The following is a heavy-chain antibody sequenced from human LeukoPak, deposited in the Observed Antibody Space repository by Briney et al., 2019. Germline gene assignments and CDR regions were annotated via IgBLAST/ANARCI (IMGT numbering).Heavy chain of an antibody. D-gene: IGHD3-22*01. V-gene: IGHV3-20*04. CDR2: IKWNGGST. J-gene: IGHJ4*02. Sequence: PGGSLRLSCAASVFTLDEYGISGVRQAPGKGREWVSGIKWNGGSTGYADSVKGRFTISRDNAKNSLYLQMNSLRAEDTALYYCAREGSSGFFDYWGQGTLVTVSS. CDR3: AREGSSGFFDY. CDR1: VFTLDEYG.